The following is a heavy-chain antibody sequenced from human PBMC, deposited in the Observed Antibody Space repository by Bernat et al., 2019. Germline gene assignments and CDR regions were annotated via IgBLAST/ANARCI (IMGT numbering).Heavy chain of an antibody. V-gene: IGHV4-59*04. CDR1: GGSISSYY. CDR3: ARQGGETFDTAMANFDY. J-gene: IGHJ4*02. CDR2: IYYSGST. Sequence: QVQLQESGPGLVKPSETLSLTCTVSGGSISSYYWSWIRQPPGKGLEWIGYIYYSGSTYYNPSLKSRVTISVDTSKNQFSLKLSSVTAADTAVYYCARQGGETFDTAMANFDYWGQGTLVTVSS. D-gene: IGHD5-18*01.